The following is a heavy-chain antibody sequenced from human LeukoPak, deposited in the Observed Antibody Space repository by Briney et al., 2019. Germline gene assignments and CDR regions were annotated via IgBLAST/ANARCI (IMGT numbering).Heavy chain of an antibody. CDR3: ARVPLFGVVIPFDY. V-gene: IGHV3-48*03. J-gene: IGHJ4*02. CDR1: GFTFSSYE. Sequence: GGSLRLSCAASGFTFSSYEMNWVRQAPGKGLEWVSYISSSGSTIYYADSVKGRFTISRDNAKNSLYLQMNSLRAEDTAVYYCARVPLFGVVIPFDYWGQRTLVTVSS. D-gene: IGHD3-3*01. CDR2: ISSSGSTI.